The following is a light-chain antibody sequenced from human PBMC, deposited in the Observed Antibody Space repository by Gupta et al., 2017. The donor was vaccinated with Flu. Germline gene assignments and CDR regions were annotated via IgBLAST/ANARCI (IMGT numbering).Light chain of an antibody. CDR2: GNS. CDR1: SSNIGAGYD. V-gene: IGLV1-40*01. CDR3: QSYDSSLSGLDV. J-gene: IGLJ1*01. Sequence: QSVLTPPPSVSGAPGQRVTISCTGSSSNIGAGYDVHWYQQLPATAPKLLIYGNSNRPSGVPDRFSGSKSGTSASLAITGLQAEDEADYYCQSYDSSLSGLDVFGTGTKVT.